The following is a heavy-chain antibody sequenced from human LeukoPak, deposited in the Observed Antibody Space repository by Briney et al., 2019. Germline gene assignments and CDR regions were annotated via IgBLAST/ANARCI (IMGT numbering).Heavy chain of an antibody. J-gene: IGHJ4*02. Sequence: PSETLSLTCTVSGGSISSYYWSWIRQPPGKGLEWIGYIYYSGSTNYNPSLKSRVSISVDTSKNQFSLKLSSVTAADTAVYYCARGPMVRGVIIRGGESDYWGQGTLVTVSS. CDR1: GGSISSYY. V-gene: IGHV4-59*12. CDR2: IYYSGST. D-gene: IGHD3-10*01. CDR3: ARGPMVRGVIIRGGESDY.